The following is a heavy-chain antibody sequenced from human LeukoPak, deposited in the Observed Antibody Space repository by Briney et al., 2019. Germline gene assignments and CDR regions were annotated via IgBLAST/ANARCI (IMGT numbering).Heavy chain of an antibody. CDR2: ISGSGDST. CDR1: GFTFSSFG. V-gene: IGHV3-23*01. CDR3: ANLGANYYFDY. Sequence: TGGSLRLSCAASGFTFSSFGMSWVRQAPGRGLEWVSGISGSGDSTYYADSMRGRITISRDNAKNTLYLQMNSLRAEDTAVYYCANLGANYYFDYWAQGTLVTVSS. D-gene: IGHD4/OR15-4a*01. J-gene: IGHJ4*02.